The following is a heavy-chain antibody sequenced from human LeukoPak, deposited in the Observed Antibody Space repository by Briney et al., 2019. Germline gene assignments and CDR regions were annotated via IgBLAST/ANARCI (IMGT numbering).Heavy chain of an antibody. D-gene: IGHD6-13*01. Sequence: GGSLRLSCAASGFTVSSNYMSWVRQAPGKGLEWVSVIYSGGSTNYADSLKGGFTISRDDSTNTPYLQMNSRRAEDPAVYYCWGDIAVSGHAFAMWGQDTRVTV. V-gene: IGHV3-66*01. CDR3: WGDIAVSGHAFAM. CDR2: IYSGGST. J-gene: IGHJ3*02. CDR1: GFTVSSNY.